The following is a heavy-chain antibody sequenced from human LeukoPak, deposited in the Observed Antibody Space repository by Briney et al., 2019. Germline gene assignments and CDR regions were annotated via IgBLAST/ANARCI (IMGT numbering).Heavy chain of an antibody. CDR2: ISSSSSYI. V-gene: IGHV3-21*01. J-gene: IGHJ3*02. CDR1: GFTFSSYS. Sequence: GGSLRLSCAASGFTFSSYSMNWVRQAPGKGLEWVSSISSSSSYIYYADSVKGRFTISRDNAKSSLYLQMNSLRAEDTAVYYCAREAGGAAFDIWGQGTMVTVSS. CDR3: AREAGGAAFDI. D-gene: IGHD3-10*01.